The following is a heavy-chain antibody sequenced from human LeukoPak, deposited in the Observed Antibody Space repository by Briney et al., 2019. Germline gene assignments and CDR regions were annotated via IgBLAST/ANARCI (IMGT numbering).Heavy chain of an antibody. CDR2: INHSGST. J-gene: IGHJ3*02. Sequence: EINHSGSTNYNPSLKSRVTISVDTSKNQFSLKLSSVTAADTAVYYCARDTAAASDAFDIWGQGTMVTVSS. V-gene: IGHV4-34*01. D-gene: IGHD6-13*01. CDR3: ARDTAAASDAFDI.